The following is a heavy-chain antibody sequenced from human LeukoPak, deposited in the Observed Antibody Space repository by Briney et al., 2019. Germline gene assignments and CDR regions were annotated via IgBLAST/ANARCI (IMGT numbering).Heavy chain of an antibody. CDR3: ARECSGIYYFYFDY. J-gene: IGHJ4*02. V-gene: IGHV3-23*01. CDR1: GFTFSSYA. D-gene: IGHD1-26*01. CDR2: ISGSGGST. Sequence: GGSLRLSCAASGFTFSSYAMRWVRQAPGKGLEWVSAISGSGGSTYYADSVKGRFTISRDNTKNTLYLQMNSLRAEDTAVYYCARECSGIYYFYFDYWGQGTLVTVSS.